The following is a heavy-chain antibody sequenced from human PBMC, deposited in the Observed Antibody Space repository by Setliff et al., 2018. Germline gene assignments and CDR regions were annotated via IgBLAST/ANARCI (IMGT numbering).Heavy chain of an antibody. V-gene: IGHV1-18*01. D-gene: IGHD3-9*01. Sequence: ASVQVSCKASGSIFTSYGISWVRQAPGQGLEWMGWISSYNGKTNYAQKLQGRVTMTTDTSTSTAYMELRSLRSDDTAVYFCARDGDILTTYYIYYYYMDVWGKGTTVTVSS. J-gene: IGHJ6*03. CDR3: ARDGDILTTYYIYYYYMDV. CDR1: GSIFTSYG. CDR2: ISSYNGKT.